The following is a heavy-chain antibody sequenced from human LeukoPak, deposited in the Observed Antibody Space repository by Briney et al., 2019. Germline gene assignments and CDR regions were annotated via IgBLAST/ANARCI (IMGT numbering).Heavy chain of an antibody. Sequence: PGGSLRLSCAASGFTFSGYWMSWVRQAPGKGLEWVANIKQDGSEKYYVDSVKGRFTISSDNAKNSLYLQMNSLRAEDTAVYYCARGSTYYESRGQVPFDYWGQGTLVTVSS. CDR2: IKQDGSEK. V-gene: IGHV3-7*01. CDR1: GFTFSGYW. D-gene: IGHD3-22*01. J-gene: IGHJ4*02. CDR3: ARGSTYYESRGQVPFDY.